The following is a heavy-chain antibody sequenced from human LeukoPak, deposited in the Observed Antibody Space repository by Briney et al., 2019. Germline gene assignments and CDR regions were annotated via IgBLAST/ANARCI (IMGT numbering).Heavy chain of an antibody. Sequence: GGSLRLSCAASGFTFSSYEMNWVRQAPGKGLEWVSYISSSGSPIYYADSVKGRFTISRDNAKNSLYLQMNSLRAEDTAVYYCARDGSFGRTSFDYWGQGTLVTVSS. V-gene: IGHV3-48*03. D-gene: IGHD3-10*01. J-gene: IGHJ4*02. CDR1: GFTFSSYE. CDR2: ISSSGSPI. CDR3: ARDGSFGRTSFDY.